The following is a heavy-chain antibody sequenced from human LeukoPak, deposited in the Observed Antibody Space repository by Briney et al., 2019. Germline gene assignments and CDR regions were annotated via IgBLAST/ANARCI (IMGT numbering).Heavy chain of an antibody. CDR3: AGVDCSSTSCYYYYGMDV. Sequence: ASVKVSCKASGYTFTSYGISWVRQAPGQGLEWMGWISAYNGNTNYAQKLQGRVTMTTDTSTSTAYMELRSLRSDDTAVYYCAGVDCSSTSCYYYYGMDVWGQGTTVTVSS. V-gene: IGHV1-18*01. D-gene: IGHD2-2*01. J-gene: IGHJ6*02. CDR2: ISAYNGNT. CDR1: GYTFTSYG.